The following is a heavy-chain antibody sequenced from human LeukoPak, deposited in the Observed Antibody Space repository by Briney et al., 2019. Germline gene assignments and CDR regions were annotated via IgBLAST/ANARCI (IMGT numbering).Heavy chain of an antibody. CDR1: GGSISSSSYY. V-gene: IGHV4-61*02. J-gene: IGHJ5*02. D-gene: IGHD2-15*01. CDR3: ARALVGYCSGGSCYWFDP. Sequence: PSETLSLTCTVSGGSISSSSYYWSWIRQPAGKGLEWIGRIYTSGSTNYNPSLKSRVTISVDTSKNQFSLKLSSVTAADTAVYYCARALVGYCSGGSCYWFDPWGQGTLVTVSS. CDR2: IYTSGST.